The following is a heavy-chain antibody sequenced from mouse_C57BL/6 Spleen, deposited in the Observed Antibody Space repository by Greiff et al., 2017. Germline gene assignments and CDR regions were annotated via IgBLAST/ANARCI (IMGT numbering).Heavy chain of an antibody. J-gene: IGHJ4*01. CDR2: IYPGSGNT. CDR3: ARWDGYYDAMDY. CDR1: GYSFTSYY. Sequence: VQLQQSGPELVKPGASVKISCKASGYSFTSYYIHWVKQRPGQGLEWIGWIYPGSGNTKYNEKFKGKATLTADTSSSPAYMQLSSLTSEDSAVYYCARWDGYYDAMDYWGQGTSVTVSS. D-gene: IGHD2-3*01. V-gene: IGHV1-66*01.